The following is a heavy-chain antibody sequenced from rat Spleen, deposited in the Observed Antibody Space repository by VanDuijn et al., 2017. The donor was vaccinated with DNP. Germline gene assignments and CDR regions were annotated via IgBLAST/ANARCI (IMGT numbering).Heavy chain of an antibody. CDR2: ISFNGIT. J-gene: IGHJ2*01. CDR3: ARWNIGTSTLDY. D-gene: IGHD1-5*01. Sequence: EVQLQESGPGLVKPSQSLSLTCSVTGYSITSTYWGWTRKFPGNKMEWIGHISFNGITSYNPSLKSRISITRDTSKNQFFLQLSSVTTEDTATYYCARWNIGTSTLDYWGQGVMVTVSS. CDR1: GYSITSTY. V-gene: IGHV3-1*01.